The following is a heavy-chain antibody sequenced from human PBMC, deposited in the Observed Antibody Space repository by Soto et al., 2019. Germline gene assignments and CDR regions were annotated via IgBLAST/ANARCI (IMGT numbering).Heavy chain of an antibody. CDR3: TTDNRVGMYFDWLPHGAFDI. CDR1: GFTFSNAW. J-gene: IGHJ3*02. Sequence: GGSVRLSCAASGFTFSNAWMNWVRQAPGKGLEWVGRIKSKTDGGTTDYAAPVKGRFTISGDDSKNTLYLQMNSLKTEDTAVYYCTTDNRVGMYFDWLPHGAFDIWGQGTMVTVSS. CDR2: IKSKTDGGTT. D-gene: IGHD3-9*01. V-gene: IGHV3-15*07.